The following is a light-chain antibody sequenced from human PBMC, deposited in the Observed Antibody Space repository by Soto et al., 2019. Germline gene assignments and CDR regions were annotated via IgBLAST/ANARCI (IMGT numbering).Light chain of an antibody. V-gene: IGLV2-14*01. Sequence: QSALTQTASVSGSPGQSITISCTGTSSDVGGYNYVSWYQQHPGKAPKLMIYDVSKRPSGVSNRFSGSKSGNTASLTISGLQAEDEADYYCNSYTSSSTAVFGGGTQLTVL. J-gene: IGLJ7*01. CDR3: NSYTSSSTAV. CDR1: SSDVGGYNY. CDR2: DVS.